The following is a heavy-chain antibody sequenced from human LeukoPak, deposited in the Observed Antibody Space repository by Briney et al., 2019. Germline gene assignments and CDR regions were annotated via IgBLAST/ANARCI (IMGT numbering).Heavy chain of an antibody. CDR3: ARPGERSTTGTRWDFDY. D-gene: IGHD1-1*01. CDR2: IIPIFGTA. CDR1: GGTFSSYA. V-gene: IGHV1-69*13. Sequence: GASVKVSCKASGGTFSSYAISWVRQAPGQGLEWMGGIIPIFGTANYAQKFQGRVTITADESTSTAYMELSSLRSEDTAVYYCARPGERSTTGTRWDFDYWGQGTLVTVSS. J-gene: IGHJ4*02.